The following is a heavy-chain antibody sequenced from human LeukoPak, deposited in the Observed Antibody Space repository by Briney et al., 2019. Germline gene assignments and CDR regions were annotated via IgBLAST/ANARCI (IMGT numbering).Heavy chain of an antibody. V-gene: IGHV1-69*13. CDR3: ARAGYDILNGYSDYYYYGMDV. CDR2: IIPIFGTA. Sequence: ASVKVSCKASRGTFSSYAISWVRQAPGQGLEWMGGIIPIFGTANYAQKFQGRVTITADESTSTAYMELSSLRSEDTAVYYCARAGYDILNGYSDYYYYGMDVWGKGTTVTVSS. J-gene: IGHJ6*04. CDR1: RGTFSSYA. D-gene: IGHD3-9*01.